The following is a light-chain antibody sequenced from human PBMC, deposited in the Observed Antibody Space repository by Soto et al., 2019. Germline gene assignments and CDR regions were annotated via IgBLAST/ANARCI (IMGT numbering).Light chain of an antibody. V-gene: IGKV1-5*03. CDR1: QSVDNC. CDR3: QQFYRYPWT. CDR2: KAS. Sequence: DIPMTQSPSTLSASVGDRVTITCRASQSVDNCLAWYQQKPGKAPHLLIYKASSLETGVPSRFSGSGSVTEFTLPISSLQPDDFATYYCQQFYRYPWTFGQGTKVEIK. J-gene: IGKJ1*01.